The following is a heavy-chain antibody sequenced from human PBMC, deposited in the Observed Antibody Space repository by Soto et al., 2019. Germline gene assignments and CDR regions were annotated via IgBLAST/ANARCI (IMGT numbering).Heavy chain of an antibody. CDR2: INHSGST. J-gene: IGHJ6*02. Sequence: QVQLQQWGAGLLKPSETLSLTCAVYGGSFSGYYWSWIRQPPGKGLEWIGEINHSGSTNYNPSLKSRVTISVDTSKNQFSLKLSYVTAADTAVYYCARGWVVVAARNYYYYGMDVWGQGTTVTVSS. CDR3: ARGWVVVAARNYYYYGMDV. D-gene: IGHD2-15*01. V-gene: IGHV4-34*01. CDR1: GGSFSGYY.